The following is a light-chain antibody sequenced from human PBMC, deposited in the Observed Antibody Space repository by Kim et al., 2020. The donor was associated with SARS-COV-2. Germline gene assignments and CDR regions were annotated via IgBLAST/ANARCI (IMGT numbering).Light chain of an antibody. CDR1: SSNIGSNS. J-gene: IGLJ2*01. V-gene: IGLV1-44*01. CDR2: TNN. CDR3: AAWDDSLNGPV. Sequence: GQRVNFSCSGSSSNIGSNSVNWYQQFPGMAPKLLIYTNNQRFSGVPARFSASKSGTLASLAISGLQSDDEAVYYCAAWDDSLNGPVFGGGTQLTVL.